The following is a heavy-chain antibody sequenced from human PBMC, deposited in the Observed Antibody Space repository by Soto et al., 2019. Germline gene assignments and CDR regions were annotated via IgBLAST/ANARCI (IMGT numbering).Heavy chain of an antibody. CDR3: ARDTPVGGASGRDGYSYIFYYYYGMDV. V-gene: IGHV1-46*01. CDR2: INPSGGST. J-gene: IGHJ6*02. CDR1: GYTFTSYY. Sequence: ASVKVSCKASGYTFTSYYMHWVRQAPGQGLEWMGIINPSGGSTSYAQKFQGRVTMTRDTSTSTVYMELSSLRSEDTAVYYCARDTPVGGASGRDGYSYIFYYYYGMDVWGQGTTVTVSS. D-gene: IGHD1-26*01.